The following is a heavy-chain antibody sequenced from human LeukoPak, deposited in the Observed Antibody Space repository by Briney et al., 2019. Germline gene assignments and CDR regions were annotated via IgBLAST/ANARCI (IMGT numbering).Heavy chain of an antibody. CDR2: IYYSGST. D-gene: IGHD4-17*01. CDR1: GGTISSSSYY. J-gene: IGHJ4*02. CDR3: ATYGDYYFDY. Sequence: PSETLSLTCTVSGGTISSSSYYWGWSRQPPGKGLEWIGSIYYSGSTYYNPSLKSRVTISVDTSKNQFSLKLSSVTAADTAVYYCATYGDYYFDYWGQGTLVTVSS. V-gene: IGHV4-39*01.